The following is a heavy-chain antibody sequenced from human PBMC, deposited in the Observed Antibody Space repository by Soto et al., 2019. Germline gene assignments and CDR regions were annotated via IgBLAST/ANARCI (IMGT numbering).Heavy chain of an antibody. D-gene: IGHD2-15*01. CDR2: INPNSGGT. J-gene: IGHJ4*02. V-gene: IGHV1-2*04. CDR3: ARRGVVVVTAVFDY. CDR1: GYTFTGYY. Sequence: ASVKVSCKASGYTFTGYYMHWVRQAPGQGLEWMGWINPNSGGTNYARKFQGWVTMTRDTSISTAYMELSRLRSDDTAVYYCARRGVVVVTAVFDYWGQGTLVTVSS.